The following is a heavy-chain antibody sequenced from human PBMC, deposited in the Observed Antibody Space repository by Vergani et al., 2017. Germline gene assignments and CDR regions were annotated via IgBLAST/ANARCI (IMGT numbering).Heavy chain of an antibody. CDR3: AKHFRGWGMDY. V-gene: IGHV3-30*02. J-gene: IGHJ4*02. D-gene: IGHD3-16*01. Sequence: QVQLVESGGGVVQRGGSLRLSCATSGFTLSNYDMQWIRQGPGKGLEFVAFIQFDGSNQYYADSVKGRFTLSRDLSKNTLYLQMNSLKTDDTATYYCAKHFRGWGMDYGGQGTQFIVSS. CDR2: IQFDGSNQ. CDR1: GFTLSNYD.